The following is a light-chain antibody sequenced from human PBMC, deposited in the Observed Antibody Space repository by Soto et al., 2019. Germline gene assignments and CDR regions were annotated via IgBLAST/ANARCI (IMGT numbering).Light chain of an antibody. J-gene: IGLJ1*01. CDR2: DVT. Sequence: QSVLTQPASVSGSPGQSIIISCTGTSSDVGGYNSVSWYRQDPGKAPKLIIYDVTNRPSGVSNRFSGSKSGNTASLTVSGLQAEDEADYHCSSFTSSSTYVFGTGTQLTVL. V-gene: IGLV2-14*01. CDR1: SSDVGGYNS. CDR3: SSFTSSSTYV.